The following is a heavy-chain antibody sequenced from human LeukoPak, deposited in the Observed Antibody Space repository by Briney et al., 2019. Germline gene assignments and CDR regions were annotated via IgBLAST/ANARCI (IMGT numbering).Heavy chain of an antibody. CDR3: AAFVPATAAFDY. J-gene: IGHJ4*02. D-gene: IGHD2-2*01. CDR1: GGSISSYY. Sequence: SETLSLTCIVSGGSISSYYWSWNRQPPGKGLEWIGYIYYSGSTNYNPSLKSRVTISVDTSKNQFSLKLSSVTAADTAVYYCAAFVPATAAFDYWGQGTLVTVSS. CDR2: IYYSGST. V-gene: IGHV4-59*01.